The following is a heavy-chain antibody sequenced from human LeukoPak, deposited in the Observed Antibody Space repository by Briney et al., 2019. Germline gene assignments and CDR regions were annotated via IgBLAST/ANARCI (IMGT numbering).Heavy chain of an antibody. CDR2: IKHDGSVQ. J-gene: IGHJ3*01. CDR1: GFTFSSYW. CDR3: ARDPEDYYDSSAYYDGFDL. V-gene: IGHV3-7*01. Sequence: GGSLRLSCAASGFTFSSYWMSWVRQAPGKGLEWVANIKHDGSVQYCVDSVKGRFTISRDNAKNSLYLQMNSLRAEDTAVYYCARDPEDYYDSSAYYDGFDLWGQGTMVTVSS. D-gene: IGHD3-22*01.